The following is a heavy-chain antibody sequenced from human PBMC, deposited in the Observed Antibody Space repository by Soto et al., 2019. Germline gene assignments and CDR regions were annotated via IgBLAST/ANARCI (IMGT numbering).Heavy chain of an antibody. CDR1: GGTSRNYA. V-gene: IGHV1-69*13. D-gene: IGHD2-2*01. CDR2: IIPLFGTA. J-gene: IGHJ6*02. Sequence: SVKVCCKASGGTSRNYAISWVRQAPGQGPEWMGGIIPLFGTANYAQKFQGRVTITADESTTTAYMELSSLRSEDTAVYYCARGDCSSTSCYGGNFYYGMDVWGQGTTVTVSS. CDR3: ARGDCSSTSCYGGNFYYGMDV.